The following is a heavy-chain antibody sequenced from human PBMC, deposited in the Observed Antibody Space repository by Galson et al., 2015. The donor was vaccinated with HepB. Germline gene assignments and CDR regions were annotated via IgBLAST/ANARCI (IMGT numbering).Heavy chain of an antibody. CDR3: AREIYYGSGSYMDV. Sequence: TLSLTCTVSGGSFNSGGYYWSWIRQHPGKGLEWIGYIYYSGSTYYNPSLKSRVTISVDTSKNQFSLKLSSVTAADTAVYYCAREIYYGSGSYMDVRGQGTTVTASS. J-gene: IGHJ6*03. D-gene: IGHD3-10*01. CDR1: GGSFNSGGYY. V-gene: IGHV4-31*03. CDR2: IYYSGST.